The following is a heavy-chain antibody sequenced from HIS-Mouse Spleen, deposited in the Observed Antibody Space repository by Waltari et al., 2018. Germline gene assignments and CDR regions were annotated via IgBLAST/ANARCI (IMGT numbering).Heavy chain of an antibody. Sequence: QVQLVESGGGVVQPGRSLRLSCAASGFTVSRYGLDWVRQAPGKGLEWVAVIWYDGSNKYYADSVKGRFTISRDNSKNTLYLQMNSLRAEDTAVYYCAKDLARKDSGYDAFDIWGQGTMVTVSS. CDR2: IWYDGSNK. CDR3: AKDLARKDSGYDAFDI. J-gene: IGHJ3*02. V-gene: IGHV3-33*06. CDR1: GFTVSRYG. D-gene: IGHD5-12*01.